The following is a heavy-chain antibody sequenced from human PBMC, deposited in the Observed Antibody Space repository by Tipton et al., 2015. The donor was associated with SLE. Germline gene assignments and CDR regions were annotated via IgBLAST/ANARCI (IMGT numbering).Heavy chain of an antibody. D-gene: IGHD3-16*01. Sequence: LRLSCTVSGGSISSYYWSWIRQPPGKGLEWIGYIYYSGSTNYNPSLKSRVTISVDTSNNQFSLRLSSVTAADTAVYYCARGVSGYFHYCYMDVWGKGTTVTISS. CDR3: ARGVSGYFHYCYMDV. V-gene: IGHV4-59*12. J-gene: IGHJ6*03. CDR2: IYYSGST. CDR1: GGSISSYY.